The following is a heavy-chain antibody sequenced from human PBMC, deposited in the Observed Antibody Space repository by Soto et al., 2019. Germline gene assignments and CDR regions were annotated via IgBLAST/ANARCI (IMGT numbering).Heavy chain of an antibody. CDR2: IWYDGSNK. Sequence: QVQLVESGGGVVQPGRSLRLSCAASGFTFSSYGMHWVRQAPGKGLEWVAVIWYDGSNKYYADSVKGRFTISRDNSKNTLYLQMNSLRAEDTAVYYCARDRKFAGGWWDFDLWGRGTLVTVSS. CDR1: GFTFSSYG. J-gene: IGHJ2*01. CDR3: ARDRKFAGGWWDFDL. V-gene: IGHV3-33*01. D-gene: IGHD2-15*01.